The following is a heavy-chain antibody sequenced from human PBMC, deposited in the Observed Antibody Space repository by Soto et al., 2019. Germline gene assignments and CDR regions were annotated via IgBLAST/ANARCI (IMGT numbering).Heavy chain of an antibody. V-gene: IGHV1-2*04. Sequence: ASVKVSCKASGYSFNKYPMHWVRQAPGQGLEWMGWINPNSGGTNYAQKFQGWVTMTRDTSISTAYMELSRLRSDDTAVYYCARLGGYCTNGVCDTPDYWGQGTLVTVSS. CDR3: ARLGGYCTNGVCDTPDY. CDR2: INPNSGGT. CDR1: GYSFNKYP. D-gene: IGHD2-8*01. J-gene: IGHJ4*02.